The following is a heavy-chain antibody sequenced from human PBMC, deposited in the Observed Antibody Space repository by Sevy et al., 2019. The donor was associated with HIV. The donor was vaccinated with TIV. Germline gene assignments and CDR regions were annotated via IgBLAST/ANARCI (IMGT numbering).Heavy chain of an antibody. V-gene: IGHV3-33*01. CDR2: IGYDGSNK. J-gene: IGHJ4*02. CDR1: GFTPSTYG. CDR3: ARDPRMYGDYLLAYFDY. Sequence: GGSLRLSCAASGFTPSTYGMHWVRQAPGKGLEWVAVIGYDGSNKYYADSVKDRFTISRDNSKNTLFLQMDSLRAEDTAVYYCARDPRMYGDYLLAYFDYWGQGTLVTVSS. D-gene: IGHD2-8*01.